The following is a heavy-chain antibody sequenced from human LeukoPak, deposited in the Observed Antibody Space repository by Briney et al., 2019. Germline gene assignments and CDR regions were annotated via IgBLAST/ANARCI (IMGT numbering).Heavy chain of an antibody. D-gene: IGHD3-16*01. V-gene: IGHV3-74*01. CDR1: GFSLSRYW. Sequence: GGSLRLSCAASGFSLSRYWMHGVGPAAGGGLVWVSRMNSGWTSINYASSGKGRFTISRDNDDNTLHLQMNSLRVEDTAVYYCIREVQVRASASLGLWGQGTLVTVSS. CDR2: MNSGWTSI. J-gene: IGHJ4*01. CDR3: IREVQVRASASLGL.